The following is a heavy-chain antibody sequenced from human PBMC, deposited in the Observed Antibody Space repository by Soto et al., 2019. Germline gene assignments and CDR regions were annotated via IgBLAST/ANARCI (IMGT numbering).Heavy chain of an antibody. CDR1: GFTFSSYA. V-gene: IGHV3-23*01. CDR2: ISGSGGST. Sequence: GGSLRLSCAASGFTFSSYAMSWVRQAPGKGLEWVSAISGSGGSTYYADSVKGRFTISRDNSKNTLYLQMNSLRAEDTAVYYCAKDFRYCSSTSCYRMYYFDYWGQGTLVTVSS. CDR3: AKDFRYCSSTSCYRMYYFDY. D-gene: IGHD2-2*01. J-gene: IGHJ4*02.